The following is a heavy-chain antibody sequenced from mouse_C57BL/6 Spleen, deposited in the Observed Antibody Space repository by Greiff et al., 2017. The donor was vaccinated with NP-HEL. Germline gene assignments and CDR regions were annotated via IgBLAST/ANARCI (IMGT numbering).Heavy chain of an antibody. CDR1: GYAFTNYL. V-gene: IGHV1-54*01. CDR3: ARGGDGPFAY. CDR2: INPGSGGT. J-gene: IGHJ3*01. D-gene: IGHD1-1*01. Sequence: QVHVKQSGAELVRPGTSVKVSCKASGYAFTNYLIEWVKQRPGQGLEWIGVINPGSGGTNYNEKFKGKATLTADKSSSTAYMQLSSLTSEDSAVYFCARGGDGPFAYWGQGTLVTVSA.